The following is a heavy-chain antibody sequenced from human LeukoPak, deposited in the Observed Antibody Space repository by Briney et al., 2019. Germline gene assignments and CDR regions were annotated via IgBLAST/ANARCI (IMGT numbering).Heavy chain of an antibody. Sequence: SETLSLTCTVSGVSISSSNSYWGWIRQPPGKGLEWIGSIYYSGNTYYNASLKSQVSISIDTSKNQFSLKLSSVTAADTAVYYCARLSLLWFGELFFDYWGQGTPVTVSS. V-gene: IGHV4-39*01. D-gene: IGHD3-10*01. CDR3: ARLSLLWFGELFFDY. CDR2: IYYSGNT. J-gene: IGHJ4*02. CDR1: GVSISSSNSY.